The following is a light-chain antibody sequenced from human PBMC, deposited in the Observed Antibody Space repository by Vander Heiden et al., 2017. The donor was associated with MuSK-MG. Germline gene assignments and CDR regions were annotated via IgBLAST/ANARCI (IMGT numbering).Light chain of an antibody. V-gene: IGKV1-39*01. Sequence: EINMTESPSSLSASVGDRVTITCRASQSITYYLYGYQQKPRKAPKLLLYAASSLQSGVPPRFSGGGSGTDVTLTISSLQPEEFATDYCRQRYSSPYIFGQGTKLEIK. CDR2: AAS. J-gene: IGKJ2*01. CDR3: RQRYSSPYI. CDR1: QSITYY.